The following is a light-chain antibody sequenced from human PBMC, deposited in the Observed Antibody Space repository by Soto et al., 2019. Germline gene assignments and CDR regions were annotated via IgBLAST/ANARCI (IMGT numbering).Light chain of an antibody. Sequence: QSVLTQPPSVSAAPGQKVTISCSGSSSNIGNNYVSWYQQLPGTAPKLLIYDNNKRPSGIPDRFSGSKSGTSATLGITGLQTGDEADYYCGTWDSSLSVLWVFSGGTKLTVL. J-gene: IGLJ3*02. V-gene: IGLV1-51*01. CDR1: SSNIGNNY. CDR2: DNN. CDR3: GTWDSSLSVLWV.